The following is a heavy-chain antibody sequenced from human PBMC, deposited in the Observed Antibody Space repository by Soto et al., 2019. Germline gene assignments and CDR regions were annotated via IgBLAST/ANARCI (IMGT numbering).Heavy chain of an antibody. D-gene: IGHD6-6*01. Sequence: GESLKIPCMGSGYRLNNHCIGWVRQIPGKGLEWMGIIYSGDSDTRYSPSFQGQVTLSADKSISTAYLQCSSLKASDTAMYYCARQMYSSSSDYYYYGMDVWGQGTTVTVSS. J-gene: IGHJ6*02. V-gene: IGHV5-51*01. CDR2: IYSGDSDT. CDR1: GYRLNNHC. CDR3: ARQMYSSSSDYYYYGMDV.